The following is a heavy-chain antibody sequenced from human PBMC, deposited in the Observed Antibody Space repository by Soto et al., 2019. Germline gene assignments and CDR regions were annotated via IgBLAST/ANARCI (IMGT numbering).Heavy chain of an antibody. J-gene: IGHJ4*02. V-gene: IGHV1-18*04. Sequence: ASVKVSCKASCYTFTSYGISWVRQAPVQGLEWMGWISAYNGNTNYAQKLQGRVTMTTDTSTSTAYMELRSLRSDDTAVYYCARDRRYYDSSGSADYWGQGTLVTVSS. CDR3: ARDRRYYDSSGSADY. CDR2: ISAYNGNT. D-gene: IGHD3-22*01. CDR1: CYTFTSYG.